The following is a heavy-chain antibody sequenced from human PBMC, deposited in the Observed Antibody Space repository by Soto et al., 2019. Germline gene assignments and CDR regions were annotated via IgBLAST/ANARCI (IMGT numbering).Heavy chain of an antibody. D-gene: IGHD3-9*01. CDR3: ARGALRYFDSSYYGMDV. CDR2: INHSGST. V-gene: IGHV4-34*01. Sequence: SETLSLTCAVYGGSFSRYYWSWIRQPPGKGLEWIGEINHSGSTNYNPSLKSRVTISVDTSKNQFSLKLSSVTAADTAVYYCARGALRYFDSSYYGMDVWGQGTTVTVSS. CDR1: GGSFSRYY. J-gene: IGHJ6*02.